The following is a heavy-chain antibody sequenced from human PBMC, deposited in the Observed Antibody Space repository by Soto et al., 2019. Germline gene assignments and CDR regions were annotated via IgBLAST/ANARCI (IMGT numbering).Heavy chain of an antibody. CDR3: ARGRYSSSSGVGDYYYGMDV. CDR1: GFTFSSYG. D-gene: IGHD6-6*01. J-gene: IGHJ6*02. V-gene: IGHV3-33*01. CDR2: IWYDGSNK. Sequence: QVQLVESGGGVVQPGRSLRLSCAASGFTFSSYGMHWVRQAPGKGLEWVAVIWYDGSNKYYADSVKGRFTISRDNSKNTQYLQMNTLRGEDTAVYYCARGRYSSSSGVGDYYYGMDVWGQGTTVTVSS.